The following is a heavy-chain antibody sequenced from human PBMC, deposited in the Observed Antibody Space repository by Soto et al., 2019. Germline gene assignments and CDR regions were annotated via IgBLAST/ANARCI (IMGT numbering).Heavy chain of an antibody. Sequence: EVQLVESGGGLVQPGGSLRLSCAASGFTFSTYAMNWVRQAPGKGLEWVSYITTSGSIICYADSVKGRFTISRDHARNSLYLQMNSLRDEDTAVYYCVRDHLWALDYWGQGTLVTVSS. V-gene: IGHV3-48*02. D-gene: IGHD1-26*01. CDR3: VRDHLWALDY. CDR2: ITTSGSII. J-gene: IGHJ4*02. CDR1: GFTFSTYA.